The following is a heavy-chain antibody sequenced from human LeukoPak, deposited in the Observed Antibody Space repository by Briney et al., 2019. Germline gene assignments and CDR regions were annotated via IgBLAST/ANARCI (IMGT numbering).Heavy chain of an antibody. D-gene: IGHD4-17*01. J-gene: IGHJ5*02. Sequence: GASVKVSCRASGYSLIVYYMHWIRQAPGQGLEWMGWINPNSGGTNYAQKFQGRVTMTRDTSISTAYMELSRLRSDDTAVYYCARAPTVTTRGVWFDPWGQGTLVTVSS. CDR3: ARAPTVTTRGVWFDP. V-gene: IGHV1-2*02. CDR2: INPNSGGT. CDR1: GYSLIVYY.